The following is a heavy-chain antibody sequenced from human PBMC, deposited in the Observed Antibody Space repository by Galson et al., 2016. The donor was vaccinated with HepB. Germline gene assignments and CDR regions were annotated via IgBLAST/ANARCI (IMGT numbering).Heavy chain of an antibody. J-gene: IGHJ3*02. D-gene: IGHD3-3*01. CDR1: GFAFMFYA. V-gene: IGHV3-23*01. Sequence: SLRLSCAASGFAFMFYAMNWVRQAPGKGLEWVASITASGTTTHYADSVEGRFIVSRDSSKKTLYLQMNNLRVDDTAVYYCAKDASFWSGHPEDALDMWGQGTMVTVSS. CDR3: AKDASFWSGHPEDALDM. CDR2: ITASGTTT.